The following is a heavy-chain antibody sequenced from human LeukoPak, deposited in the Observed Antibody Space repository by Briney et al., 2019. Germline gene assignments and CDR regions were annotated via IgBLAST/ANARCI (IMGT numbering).Heavy chain of an antibody. J-gene: IGHJ3*02. CDR1: GGSISSYY. CDR3: ARDLSGSYYISAFDI. V-gene: IGHV4-59*01. Sequence: SETLSLTCTVSGGSISSYYWSWIRQPPGKGLEWIGYIYYSGSTNYNPSLKSRVTISVDTSKNQLSLKLSSVTAADTAVYYCARDLSGSYYISAFDIWGQGTMVTVSS. CDR2: IYYSGST. D-gene: IGHD1-26*01.